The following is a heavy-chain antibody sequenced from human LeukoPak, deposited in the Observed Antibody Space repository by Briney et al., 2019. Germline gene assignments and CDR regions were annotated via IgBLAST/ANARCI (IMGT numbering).Heavy chain of an antibody. V-gene: IGHV4-31*03. CDR2: IYDSGTT. Sequence: SQTLSLTCTVSGGSISNGGYYWSWIRQHPGKGLEWIGYIYDSGTTYYNPALQSRVTISVDMSDNHFSLKMKSMTAADTAVYFCARGGDRRGFDYWGQGTLVTVSS. D-gene: IGHD3-10*01. CDR3: ARGGDRRGFDY. J-gene: IGHJ4*02. CDR1: GGSISNGGYY.